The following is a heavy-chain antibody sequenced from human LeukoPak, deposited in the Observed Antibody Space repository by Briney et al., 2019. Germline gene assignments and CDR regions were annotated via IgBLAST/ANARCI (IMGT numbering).Heavy chain of an antibody. CDR1: GFTFRAYS. V-gene: IGHV3-48*02. CDR2: ISSGSSTI. CDR3: VSGNYYFDD. Sequence: GGSLRLSCAASGFTFRAYSMNWVRQAPGKGLERVSYISSGSSTIYYADSVKGRFTISRDNAKNSLYLQMNRLGDEDTAVYYCVSGNYYFDDWGQGTLVTVSS. J-gene: IGHJ4*02. D-gene: IGHD5-12*01.